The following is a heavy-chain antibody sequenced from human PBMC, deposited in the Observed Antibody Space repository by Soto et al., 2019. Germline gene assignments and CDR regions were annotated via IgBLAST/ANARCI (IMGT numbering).Heavy chain of an antibody. V-gene: IGHV4-59*01. D-gene: IGHD2-15*01. CDR1: GGSISSYY. J-gene: IGHJ4*02. CDR2: IYYSGST. CDR3: ARATHCSGGSCYSGGPTYFDY. Sequence: SETLSLTCTVSGGSISSYYWSWIWQPPGKGLEWIGYIYYSGSTNYNPSLKSRVTISVDTSKNQFSLKLSSVTAADTAVYYCARATHCSGGSCYSGGPTYFDYWGQGTLVTVSS.